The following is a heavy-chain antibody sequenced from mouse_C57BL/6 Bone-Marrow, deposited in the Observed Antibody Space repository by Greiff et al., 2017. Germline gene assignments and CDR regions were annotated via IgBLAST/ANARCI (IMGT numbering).Heavy chain of an antibody. CDR1: GFSFNTYA. CDR3: VRHGGGYYGFDY. D-gene: IGHD1-1*01. V-gene: IGHV10-1*01. Sequence: DVQLVESGGGLVQPKGSLKLSCAASGFSFNTYAMNWVRQAPGKGLEWVARIRSKSNNYATYYADSVKDRFTISRDDSESMLYLQMNNLKTEDTAMYYCVRHGGGYYGFDYWGQGTTLTVSS. CDR2: IRSKSNNYAT. J-gene: IGHJ2*01.